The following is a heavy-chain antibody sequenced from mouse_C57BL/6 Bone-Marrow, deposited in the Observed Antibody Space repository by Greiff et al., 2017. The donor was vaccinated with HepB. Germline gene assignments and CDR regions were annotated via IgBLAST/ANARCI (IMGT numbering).Heavy chain of an antibody. CDR2: IYPGDGDT. J-gene: IGHJ1*03. D-gene: IGHD1-1*01. Sequence: VQLQESGAELVKPGASVKISCTASGYAFSSYWMNWVQQRPGKGLEWIGQIYPGDGDTNYNGKFKGKATLTADKSSSTAYMQLRSLTSEDSAVYFCARRGLYYYGSYWYFGVWGTGTTVTGSS. CDR1: GYAFSSYW. CDR3: ARRGLYYYGSYWYFGV. V-gene: IGHV1-80*01.